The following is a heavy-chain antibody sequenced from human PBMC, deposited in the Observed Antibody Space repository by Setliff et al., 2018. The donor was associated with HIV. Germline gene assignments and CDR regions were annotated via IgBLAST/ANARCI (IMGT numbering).Heavy chain of an antibody. Sequence: GGSLRLSCAASGYNFGVYWMHWVRQVPGKGLVWVSHINSDGSGTYYADSVKGRFTISRDNSKNTLYLQMNSLRAEDTAVYFCAKDDYVWGNPFDYWGQGTLVTVSS. V-gene: IGHV3-74*01. CDR1: GYNFGVYW. J-gene: IGHJ4*02. D-gene: IGHD3-16*01. CDR2: INSDGSGT. CDR3: AKDDYVWGNPFDY.